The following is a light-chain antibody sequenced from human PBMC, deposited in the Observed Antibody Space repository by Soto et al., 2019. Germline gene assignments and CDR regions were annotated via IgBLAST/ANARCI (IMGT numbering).Light chain of an antibody. CDR1: SSDVGRHNL. Sequence: QSALTQPASLSGSAGQSITISCTGTSSDVGRHNLVSWYQQHPGKAPKLILSAVSKRPSGISLRFSGSKSGNTASLTISGVQVEYEAAYYCCSYVGSSTHYVFGRGTQLTVL. V-gene: IGLV2-23*02. J-gene: IGLJ6*01. CDR2: AVS. CDR3: CSYVGSSTHYV.